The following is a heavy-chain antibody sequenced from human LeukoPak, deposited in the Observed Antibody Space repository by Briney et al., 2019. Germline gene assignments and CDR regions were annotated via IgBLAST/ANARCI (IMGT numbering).Heavy chain of an antibody. CDR2: ISSSSSYI. J-gene: IGHJ5*02. Sequence: GGSLRLSCAASGFTFSSYGMNWVRQAPGKGLEWVSSISSSSSYIYYAESVKGRFTISRDNAKNSLYLQMNSLRAEDTAVYYCARGPAITSHNWFDPWGQGTLVTVSS. CDR1: GFTFSSYG. CDR3: ARGPAITSHNWFDP. V-gene: IGHV3-21*01. D-gene: IGHD3-16*01.